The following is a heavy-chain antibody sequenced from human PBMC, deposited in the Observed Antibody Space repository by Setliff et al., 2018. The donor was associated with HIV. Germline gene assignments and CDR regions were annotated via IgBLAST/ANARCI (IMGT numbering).Heavy chain of an antibody. CDR1: GGSISSGDYY. CDR2: IYYSGST. J-gene: IGHJ4*02. D-gene: IGHD3-22*01. Sequence: PSETLSLTCTVSGGSISSGDYYWSWIRQPPGKGLEWIGYIYYSGSTNYNPSLKSRVTTSVDTSKNQFSLKLSSVTAADTAVYYCARVDYDSSGSFDYWGQGTLVTVSS. V-gene: IGHV4-30-4*08. CDR3: ARVDYDSSGSFDY.